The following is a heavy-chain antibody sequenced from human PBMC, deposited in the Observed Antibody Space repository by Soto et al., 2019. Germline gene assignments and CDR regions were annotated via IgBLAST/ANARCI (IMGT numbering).Heavy chain of an antibody. CDR2: IYYSGST. J-gene: IGHJ4*02. CDR1: GGSISSGDYY. CDR3: ARVGYYYDSSGYYRVLYYFDY. Sequence: SETLALTCTASGGSISSGDYYWSWIRQPPGKGLEWIGYIYYSGSTYYNPSLKSRVTISVDTSKNQFSLKLSSVTAADTAVYYCARVGYYYDSSGYYRVLYYFDYWGQGTLVTVSS. D-gene: IGHD3-22*01. V-gene: IGHV4-30-4*01.